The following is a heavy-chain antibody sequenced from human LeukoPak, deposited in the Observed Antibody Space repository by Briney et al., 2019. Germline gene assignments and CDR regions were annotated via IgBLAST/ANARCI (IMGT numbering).Heavy chain of an antibody. CDR1: GFTFSSYW. V-gene: IGHV3-7*01. Sequence: GGSLRLSCAASGFTFSSYWMSWVRQAPGKGLEWVANIKQDGSEKYYVDSMKGRFTISRDNAKNSLYLQMNSLRAEDTAVYYCGRYCSAASCRDIDYWGQGTLVTVSS. CDR3: GRYCSAASCRDIDY. CDR2: IKQDGSEK. J-gene: IGHJ4*02. D-gene: IGHD2-15*01.